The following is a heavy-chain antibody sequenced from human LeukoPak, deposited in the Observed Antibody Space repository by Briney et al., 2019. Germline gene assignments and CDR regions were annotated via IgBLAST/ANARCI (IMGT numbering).Heavy chain of an antibody. CDR1: GGTFSNYDFTFTSYA. J-gene: IGHJ3*02. V-gene: IGHV1-69*13. CDR3: AGFFYDNSNAAFDI. D-gene: IGHD3-22*01. CDR2: IIPIYGRA. Sequence: ASVKVSCKASGGTFSNYDFTFTSYAITWVRQAPGQGLEWMGGIIPIYGRADYPQKFQGRVTITADESTGTVTMQLSSLSSEDTAVYYCAGFFYDNSNAAFDIWGQGTVVTVS.